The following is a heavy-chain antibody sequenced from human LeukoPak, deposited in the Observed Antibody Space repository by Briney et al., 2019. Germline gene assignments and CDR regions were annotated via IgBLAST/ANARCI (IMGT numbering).Heavy chain of an antibody. V-gene: IGHV3-7*03. D-gene: IGHD4-17*01. CDR1: GFTFSTYW. Sequence: GRSLRLPCEASGFTFSTYWMTWVRQPPGKGLEWVASINQDGSGKYYVDSVKGRFTISRDNAQKSLYLQMNSLRVDDTAVYYCARAVTSTEGYWGQGTLVTVSS. CDR2: INQDGSGK. J-gene: IGHJ4*02. CDR3: ARAVTSTEGY.